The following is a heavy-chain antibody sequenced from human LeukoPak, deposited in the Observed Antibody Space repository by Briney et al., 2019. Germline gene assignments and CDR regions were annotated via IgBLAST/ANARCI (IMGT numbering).Heavy chain of an antibody. CDR2: IYSGGST. D-gene: IGHD5-18*01. J-gene: IGHJ6*02. CDR3: ARDGGFGYSYGYYYYGMDV. CDR1: GFSVGNNY. V-gene: IGHV3-66*01. Sequence: PGGSLRLSCAASGFSVGNNYMSWVRQAPGKGLEWVSVIYSGGSTYYADSVKGRFTISRDNSKNTLYLQMNSLRAEDTAVYYCARDGGFGYSYGYYYYGMDVWGQGTTVTVSS.